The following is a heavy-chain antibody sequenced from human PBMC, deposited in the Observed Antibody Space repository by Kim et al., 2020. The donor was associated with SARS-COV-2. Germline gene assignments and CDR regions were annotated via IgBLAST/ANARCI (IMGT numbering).Heavy chain of an antibody. CDR1: GYTFTSYG. V-gene: IGHV1-18*01. J-gene: IGHJ6*03. D-gene: IGHD6-6*01. CDR2: ISAYNGNT. CDR3: ARSSIAARRPYYYYYMDV. Sequence: ASVKVSCKASGYTFTSYGISWVRQAPGQGLEWMGWISAYNGNTNYAQKLQGRVTMTTDTSTSTAYMELRSLRSDDTAVYYCARSSIAARRPYYYYYMDVWGKGTTVTVSS.